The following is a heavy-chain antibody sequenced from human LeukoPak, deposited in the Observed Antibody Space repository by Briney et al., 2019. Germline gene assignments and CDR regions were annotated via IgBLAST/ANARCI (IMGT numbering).Heavy chain of an antibody. D-gene: IGHD2-15*01. Sequence: SLKVSCKASGGTISSYAISWVRQAPGPGLELMGRIIPILSIANYAKTFHDRVTITADKSTSTAYMELSSLRSEDTAVYYCARDLARGYCSGGSCYPPHYYYYGMDVWGQGTTVTVSS. CDR2: IIPILSIA. CDR3: ARDLARGYCSGGSCYPPHYYYYGMDV. J-gene: IGHJ6*02. V-gene: IGHV1-69*04. CDR1: GGTISSYA.